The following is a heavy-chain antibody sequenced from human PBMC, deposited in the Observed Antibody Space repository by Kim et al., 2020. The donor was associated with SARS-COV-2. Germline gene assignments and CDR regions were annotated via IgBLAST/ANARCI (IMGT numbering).Heavy chain of an antibody. V-gene: IGHV3-30*01. CDR3: ARGQELGDAFDI. Sequence: YADSVKGRFTISRDKSKNTLYLQMNSLRAEDTAVYYCARGQELGDAFDIWGQGTMVTVSS. J-gene: IGHJ3*02. D-gene: IGHD3-10*01.